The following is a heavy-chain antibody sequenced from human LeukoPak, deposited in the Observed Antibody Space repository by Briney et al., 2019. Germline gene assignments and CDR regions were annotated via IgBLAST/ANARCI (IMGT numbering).Heavy chain of an antibody. D-gene: IGHD4-17*01. V-gene: IGHV1-46*01. J-gene: IGHJ4*02. CDR1: GYTFTSYH. CDR2: INPSGGTT. CDR3: AISDFADSDVYFDS. Sequence: ASVKVSCKASGYTFTSYHMHWVRQAPGQGLEWMGIINPSGGTTNYAQRFQGRVTMTRDTSIGTAYMELKSLISDDTAVFYCAISDFADSDVYFDSWGQGTLVIVSS.